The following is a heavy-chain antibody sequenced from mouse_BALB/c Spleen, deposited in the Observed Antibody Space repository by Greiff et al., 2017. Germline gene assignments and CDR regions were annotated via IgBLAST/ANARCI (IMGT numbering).Heavy chain of an antibody. Sequence: EVHLVESGGGLVKPGGSLKLSCAASGFTFSSYAMSWVRQTPEKRLEWVASISSGGSTYYPDSVKGRFTISRDNARNILYLQMSSLRSEDTAMYYCARGLGDGYYFDYWGQGTTLTVSS. J-gene: IGHJ2*01. CDR2: ISSGGST. D-gene: IGHD1-1*01. V-gene: IGHV5-6-5*01. CDR3: ARGLGDGYYFDY. CDR1: GFTFSSYA.